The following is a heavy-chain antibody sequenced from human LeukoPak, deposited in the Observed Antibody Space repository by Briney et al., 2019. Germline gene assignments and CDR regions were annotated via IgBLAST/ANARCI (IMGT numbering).Heavy chain of an antibody. V-gene: IGHV4-38-2*01. CDR2: IYQSGST. CDR1: GYSISSGYY. J-gene: IGHJ2*01. D-gene: IGHD3-10*01. Sequence: SETLSLTCAVSGYSISSGYYWGWIRQPPGKGLEWIGSIYQSGSTYYNPSLKSRVTISIDTSRNQFSLKLRSATAADTAVYYCARRRGNWYFDLWGRGTLVTVSS. CDR3: ARRRGNWYFDL.